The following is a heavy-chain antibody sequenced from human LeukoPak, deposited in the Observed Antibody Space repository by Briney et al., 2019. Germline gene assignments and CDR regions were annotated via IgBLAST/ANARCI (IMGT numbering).Heavy chain of an antibody. J-gene: IGHJ4*02. Sequence: GGPLRLSCAASGLTVSSNSMSWVRQAPGKGLEWVSFIYSGGSTYYADSVKGRFTISRDTAKNSLYLQMNSLRAEDTAVYYCARAAKYYYGSETYYFFDYWGQGTLVTVSS. D-gene: IGHD3-10*01. CDR2: IYSGGST. CDR3: ARAAKYYYGSETYYFFDY. CDR1: GLTVSSNS. V-gene: IGHV3-53*01.